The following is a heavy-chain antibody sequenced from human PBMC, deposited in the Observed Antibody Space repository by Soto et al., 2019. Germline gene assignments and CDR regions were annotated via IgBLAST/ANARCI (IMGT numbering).Heavy chain of an antibody. D-gene: IGHD3-3*01. CDR2: ISWNSGSI. CDR1: GFTFDDYA. Sequence: SGESLILSCAASGFTFDDYAMHWLRLVPGKGLEWVSGISWNSGSIGYADSVKGRFTISRDNAKNSLYLQMNSLRAEDTALYYCAKDIGITIFGVVLRGGYYGMDVWGQGTTVTVSS. CDR3: AKDIGITIFGVVLRGGYYGMDV. J-gene: IGHJ6*02. V-gene: IGHV3-9*01.